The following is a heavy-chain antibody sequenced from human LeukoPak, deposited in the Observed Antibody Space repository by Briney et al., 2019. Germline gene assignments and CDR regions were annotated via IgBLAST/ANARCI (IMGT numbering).Heavy chain of an antibody. J-gene: IGHJ5*02. Sequence: PGGSLRLSCAASGFTFNGYYMSWIRQAPGKGLEWLSYINIGGTNTHYADSVKGRFTISRDSAKKSLYLEVNNLRAEDTAVYYCATDGAGFDTWGQGVLVTVSS. CDR1: GFTFNGYY. CDR2: INIGGTNT. V-gene: IGHV3-11*01. CDR3: ATDGAGFDT.